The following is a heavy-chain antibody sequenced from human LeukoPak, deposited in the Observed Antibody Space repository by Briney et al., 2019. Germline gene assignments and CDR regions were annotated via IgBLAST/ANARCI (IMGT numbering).Heavy chain of an antibody. CDR1: GGSISSDY. CDR3: ATGETFRPDY. J-gene: IGHJ4*02. V-gene: IGHV4-59*01. CDR2: IYYSGST. Sequence: SETLSLTCTVSGGSISSDYWSWIRQPPGKGLEWIGYIYYSGSTNYNPSLKSRVTISVDTSKNQFSLKLRSVTAADTAVYYCATGETFRPDYWGQGTLVSVSS. D-gene: IGHD3-10*01.